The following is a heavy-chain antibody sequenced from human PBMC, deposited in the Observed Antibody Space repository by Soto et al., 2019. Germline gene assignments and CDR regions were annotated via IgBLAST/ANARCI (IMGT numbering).Heavy chain of an antibody. Sequence: PSPTLSLTCAISGDRVSGDTASWKWIRQSPSRGLEWLARTYYRSRWLLDYAASVKSRVMPNADSSQNQVSLQLNSVTPEDTAVYYCARGGLQDFDSWGQGTLVTVSS. V-gene: IGHV6-1*01. D-gene: IGHD4-4*01. CDR3: ARGGLQDFDS. J-gene: IGHJ4*02. CDR1: GDRVSGDTAS. CDR2: TYYRSRWLL.